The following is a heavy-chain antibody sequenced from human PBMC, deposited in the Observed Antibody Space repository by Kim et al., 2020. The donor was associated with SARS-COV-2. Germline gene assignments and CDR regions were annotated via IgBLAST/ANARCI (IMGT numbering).Heavy chain of an antibody. CDR3: VRGSNDWWGVDV. D-gene: IGHD6-19*01. V-gene: IGHV3-74*03. CDR2: INNEGSYT. Sequence: GGSLRLSCEASGFIFSNYWMHWVRQAPGKGLVWVSRINNEGSYTQDADSVKGRFTISRDNAKNTLYLQMNSLRVEDTAVYYCVRGSNDWWGVDVWGQGTTVTVSS. J-gene: IGHJ6*02. CDR1: GFIFSNYW.